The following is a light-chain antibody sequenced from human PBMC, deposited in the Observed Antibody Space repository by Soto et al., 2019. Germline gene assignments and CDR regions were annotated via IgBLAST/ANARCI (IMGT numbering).Light chain of an antibody. J-gene: IGKJ1*01. CDR3: QQYNNWLTWT. CDR1: QSVSSN. Sequence: EIVMTQSPATLSVSPGERATLSCRASQSVSSNLAWYQQKPGQAPRLLIYGASTRATGIPARFSGSGSGTEFTLTISRLEPEDFAVYYCQQYNNWLTWTFGQGTKVDIK. CDR2: GAS. V-gene: IGKV3-15*01.